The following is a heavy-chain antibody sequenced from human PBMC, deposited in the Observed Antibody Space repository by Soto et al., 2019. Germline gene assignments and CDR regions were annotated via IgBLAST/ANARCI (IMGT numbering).Heavy chain of an antibody. CDR3: ARPAVAGNEGHDY. CDR2: IYYSGST. CDR1: GGSISSGDYY. D-gene: IGHD6-19*01. J-gene: IGHJ4*02. V-gene: IGHV4-30-4*01. Sequence: PSETLSLTCTVSGGSISSGDYYWSWIRQPPGKGLEWIGYIYYSGSTYYNPSLKSRVTISVDTSKNQFSLKLSSVTAADTAVYYCARPAVAGNEGHDYWGQGTLVTISS.